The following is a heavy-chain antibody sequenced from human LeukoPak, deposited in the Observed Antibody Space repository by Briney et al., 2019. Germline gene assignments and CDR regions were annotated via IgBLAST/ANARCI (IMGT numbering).Heavy chain of an antibody. D-gene: IGHD4-23*01. Sequence: PGGSLRLSCAASGFTFSNSAMNWVRQAPGKGPEWVSAISGSGYNTYYADSVKGRFTISRDNSKSTLYLQMNNLRAEDTALYYCAKERGHSKPFDYWGQGTLVTVSS. CDR2: ISGSGYNT. CDR1: GFTFSNSA. V-gene: IGHV3-23*01. CDR3: AKERGHSKPFDY. J-gene: IGHJ4*02.